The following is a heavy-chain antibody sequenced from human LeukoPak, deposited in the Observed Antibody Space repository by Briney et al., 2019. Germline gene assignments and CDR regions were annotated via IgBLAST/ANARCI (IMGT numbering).Heavy chain of an antibody. CDR2: IIPILGIA. V-gene: IGHV1-69*04. D-gene: IGHD4-17*01. CDR3: ATTVTTYYYYYGMDV. Sequence: SVKVSCKASGGTFSSYAISWVRQAPGQGLERMGRIIPILGIANYAQKFQGRVTITADKSTSTAYMELSSLRSEDTAVYYCATTVTTYYYYYGMDVWGQGTAVTVSS. CDR1: GGTFSSYA. J-gene: IGHJ6*02.